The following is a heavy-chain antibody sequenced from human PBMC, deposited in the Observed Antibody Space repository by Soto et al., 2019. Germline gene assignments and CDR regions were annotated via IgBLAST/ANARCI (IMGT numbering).Heavy chain of an antibody. V-gene: IGHV1-8*01. CDR2: MNPNSGNT. CDR1: GYSFTSYD. CDR3: ARTQCASYCSDGSCSYDAFDI. D-gene: IGHD2-15*01. Sequence: QVQMVQSGAEVKKPGASVKVSCRASGYSFTSYDVNWVRQATGQGLEWMGWMNPNSGNTAFAEKFQGRVTMARDPPISTAYMELSGLTSEYTAVYYCARTQCASYCSDGSCSYDAFDIWGQGTVVTVSS. J-gene: IGHJ3*02.